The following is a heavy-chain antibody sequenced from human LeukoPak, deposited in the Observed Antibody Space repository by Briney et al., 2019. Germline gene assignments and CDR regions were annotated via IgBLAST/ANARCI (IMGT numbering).Heavy chain of an antibody. V-gene: IGHV1-18*01. J-gene: IGHJ3*02. Sequence: ASVKVSCKASGYTFTSYCISWVRQAPGQGLEWMGWTSAYNGNTNYAQKLQGRVTMTTNTSTSTAYMELRSLRSDDTAVYYCARHRIEYSSSSLAFDIWGQGTMVTVSS. CDR2: TSAYNGNT. D-gene: IGHD6-6*01. CDR3: ARHRIEYSSSSLAFDI. CDR1: GYTFTSYC.